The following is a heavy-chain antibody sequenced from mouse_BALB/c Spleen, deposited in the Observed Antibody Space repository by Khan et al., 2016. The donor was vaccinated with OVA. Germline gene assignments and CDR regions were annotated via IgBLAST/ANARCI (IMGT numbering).Heavy chain of an antibody. CDR3: ARGTYYAMDY. Sequence: VQLQESGAELARPGASVKMSCKASGYTFTSYTMHWVKQRPGQGLEWIGYINPSSGYTNYNQKFKDRATLTADKSSSTAYMQLSSLTSEDSAVYYCARGTYYAMDYWGQGTSVTVSS. CDR2: INPSSGYT. CDR1: GYTFTSYT. D-gene: IGHD3-3*01. J-gene: IGHJ4*01. V-gene: IGHV1-4*01.